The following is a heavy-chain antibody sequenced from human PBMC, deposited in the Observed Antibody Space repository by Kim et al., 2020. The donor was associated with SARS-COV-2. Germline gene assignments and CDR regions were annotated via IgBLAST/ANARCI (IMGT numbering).Heavy chain of an antibody. CDR3: AKDRTIVVVPAATFDY. J-gene: IGHJ4*01. Sequence: GGSLRLSCAASGFTFSSYGMHWVRQAPGKGLEWVAVISYDGSNKYYADSVKGRFTISRDNSKNTLYLQMNNLRAEDTAVYYCAKDRTIVVVPAATFDYWG. CDR2: ISYDGSNK. D-gene: IGHD2-2*01. CDR1: GFTFSSYG. V-gene: IGHV3-30*18.